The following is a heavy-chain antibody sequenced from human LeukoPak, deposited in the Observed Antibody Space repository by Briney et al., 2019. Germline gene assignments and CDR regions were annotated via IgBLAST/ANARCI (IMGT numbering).Heavy chain of an antibody. J-gene: IGHJ1*01. V-gene: IGHV4-31*03. D-gene: IGHD5-18*01. CDR1: GGSISSGGYS. Sequence: SETLSLTCTVSGGSISSGGYSWSWIRQHPGKGLEWIGYIYYSGSTYYNPSLKSRVTISVDTSKNQFSLKLSSVTAADTAVYYCARGNTAMYDRPTAHWGQGTLATV. CDR2: IYYSGST. CDR3: ARGNTAMYDRPTAH.